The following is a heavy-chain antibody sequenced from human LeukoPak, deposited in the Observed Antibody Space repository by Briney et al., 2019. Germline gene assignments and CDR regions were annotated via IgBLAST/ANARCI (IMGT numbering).Heavy chain of an antibody. CDR2: ITDSAIST. Sequence: GGSLRLSCAASGFTFSNYAMSWVRQAPGKGLEWVSIITDSAISTYYADSVKGRFTISRDNSEKTLYLQMNNLRAEDTAVYYCAKHGINCLDYWGQGTLVTVSS. V-gene: IGHV3-23*01. J-gene: IGHJ4*02. D-gene: IGHD5-24*01. CDR3: AKHGINCLDY. CDR1: GFTFSNYA.